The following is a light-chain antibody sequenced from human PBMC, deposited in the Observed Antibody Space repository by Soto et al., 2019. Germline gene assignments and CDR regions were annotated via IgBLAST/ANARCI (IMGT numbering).Light chain of an antibody. Sequence: QSALTQPPSASGSPGQSVTISCTGTSSDVGGYSYVSWYQRHPGKAPKLMIYEVTKRPSGVPDRFSGSKSGNTASLTVSGLQAEDEADYYCSSYAGSNNIYVFGTGTKVTV. CDR3: SSYAGSNNIYV. CDR1: SSDVGGYSY. J-gene: IGLJ1*01. CDR2: EVT. V-gene: IGLV2-8*01.